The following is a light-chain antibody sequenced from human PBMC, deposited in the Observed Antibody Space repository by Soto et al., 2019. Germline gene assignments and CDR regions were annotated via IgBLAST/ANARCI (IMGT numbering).Light chain of an antibody. CDR3: KQYTGPPTT. CDR1: QSVSSNY. V-gene: IGKV3-20*01. Sequence: EIVLTQSPGTLCSSPVERHTLSCRASQSVSSNYLAWCQQRPGQAPRLLIYGASTRAAGIPDRFSGSGSGTDFTLTITRLEPEDSAVYFCKQYTGPPTTVGQGKRLEIK. J-gene: IGKJ5*01. CDR2: GAS.